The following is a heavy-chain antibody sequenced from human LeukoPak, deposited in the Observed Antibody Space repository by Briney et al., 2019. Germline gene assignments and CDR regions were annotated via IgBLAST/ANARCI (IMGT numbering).Heavy chain of an antibody. Sequence: ASVKVSCKASGYTFTGYYMHWVRQAPGQGLEWMGWVNPSGGSTSYAQKFQGRVTMTRDTSTSTVYMELSSLRSEDTAVYYCAREGDDFWSGYPYYFDYWGQGTLVTVSS. D-gene: IGHD3-3*01. V-gene: IGHV1-46*01. J-gene: IGHJ4*02. CDR2: VNPSGGST. CDR1: GYTFTGYY. CDR3: AREGDDFWSGYPYYFDY.